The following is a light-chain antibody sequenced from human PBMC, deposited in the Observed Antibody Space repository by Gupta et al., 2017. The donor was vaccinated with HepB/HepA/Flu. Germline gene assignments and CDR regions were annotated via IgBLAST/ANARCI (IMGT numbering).Light chain of an antibody. CDR1: SSNLGNNY. CDR2: DNN. V-gene: IGLV1-51*01. J-gene: IGLJ2*01. Sequence: QSVLTPPPSVSAAPGQKVTISCSGSSSNLGNNYVSWYQQLPGTAPKLLIYDNNKRPSGIPDRFSGSKSGTSATLGITGLQTGDEADYYCGTWDSSLSAEVFGGGTKLTVL. CDR3: GTWDSSLSAEV.